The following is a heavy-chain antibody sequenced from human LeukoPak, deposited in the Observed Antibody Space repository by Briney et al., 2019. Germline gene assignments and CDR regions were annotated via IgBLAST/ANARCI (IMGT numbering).Heavy chain of an antibody. D-gene: IGHD1-1*01. CDR2: IKHDGGEQ. CDR1: GFTFSSYS. Sequence: GGSLRLSCAASGFTFSSYSMNWVRQAPGKGLEWVANIKHDGGEQYYVDSVKGRFTISRDNAKNSLYLQMDSLRAEDTAVYYCARDKLEAAVTRTSFDYWGQGTLVTVSS. V-gene: IGHV3-7*03. J-gene: IGHJ4*02. CDR3: ARDKLEAAVTRTSFDY.